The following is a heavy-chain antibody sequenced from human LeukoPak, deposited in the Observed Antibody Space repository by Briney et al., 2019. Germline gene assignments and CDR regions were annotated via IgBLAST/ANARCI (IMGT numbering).Heavy chain of an antibody. Sequence: SETLSLTCTVSGGSFSGYYWSWIRQPPGKGLEWIAEINDSGTTNYNPSHKSRVTISLDTSKTHFALTLSSVPAADPAVYYCARVGRGKPAGFSVRYYMDVWGKRTAVIVSS. CDR2: INDSGTT. CDR3: ARVGRGKPAGFSVRYYMDV. D-gene: IGHD2-2*01. CDR1: GGSFSGYY. V-gene: IGHV4-34*01. J-gene: IGHJ6*03.